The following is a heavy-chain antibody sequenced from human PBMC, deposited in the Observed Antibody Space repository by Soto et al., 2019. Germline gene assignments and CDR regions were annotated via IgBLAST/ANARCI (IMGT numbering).Heavy chain of an antibody. CDR1: GGTFTNYV. Sequence: QVPLVQSGAEVRKPGSSVKVSCKISGGTFTNYVIRWLRQAPGQGLEWMGGIITIFGAANLAQKFQGRVTITEDESTSTVNMELSSLTSEDTAVYYCARGRSSPSVDPWGQGTRVTVSS. CDR2: IITIFGAA. V-gene: IGHV1-69*01. D-gene: IGHD6-6*01. J-gene: IGHJ5*02. CDR3: ARGRSSPSVDP.